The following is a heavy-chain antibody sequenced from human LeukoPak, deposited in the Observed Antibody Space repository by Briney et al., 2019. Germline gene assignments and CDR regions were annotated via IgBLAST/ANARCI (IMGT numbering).Heavy chain of an antibody. CDR3: ARVQLVDYYYYSYMDV. CDR1: GFTFSSYG. CDR2: ISGSGGST. V-gene: IGHV3-23*01. Sequence: GGSLRLSCAASGFTFSSYGMHWVRQAPGKGLEWVSAISGSGGSTYYADSVKGRFTISRDNAKNSLYLQMNSLRAEDTALYYCARVQLVDYYYYSYMDVWGKGTTVTVSS. D-gene: IGHD6-6*01. J-gene: IGHJ6*03.